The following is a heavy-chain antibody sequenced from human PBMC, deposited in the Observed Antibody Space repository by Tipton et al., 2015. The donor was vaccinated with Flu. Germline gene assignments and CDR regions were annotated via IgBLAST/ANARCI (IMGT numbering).Heavy chain of an antibody. D-gene: IGHD6-13*01. Sequence: TLSLTCTVSGGSISSHYWSWIRQSPGRGLEWIGYIYYSGSTNYNPSLKSRVTISVDTSKNQFSLKLSSVTAADTAVYYCARDSAAHYGMDVWGQGTTVTVSS. CDR2: IYYSGST. J-gene: IGHJ6*02. CDR1: GGSISSHY. CDR3: ARDSAAHYGMDV. V-gene: IGHV4-59*08.